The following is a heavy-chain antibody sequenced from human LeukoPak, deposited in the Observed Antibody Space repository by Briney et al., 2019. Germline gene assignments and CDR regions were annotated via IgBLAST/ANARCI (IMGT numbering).Heavy chain of an antibody. Sequence: FLRRSCAASGLRVSIYAMICDRQAPGKGLEWVSVIGENGRHIDYADSVKGRFTISRDDSNNALYLQMHSLRAEDTALYYCASGPPFLKYFEYWGQGTPVTVSS. V-gene: IGHV3-23*01. CDR1: GLRVSIYA. D-gene: IGHD3-3*01. CDR2: IGENGRHI. CDR3: ASGPPFLKYFEY. J-gene: IGHJ4*02.